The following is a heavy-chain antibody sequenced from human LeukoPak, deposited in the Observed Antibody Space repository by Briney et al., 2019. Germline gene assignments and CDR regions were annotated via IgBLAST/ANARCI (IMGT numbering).Heavy chain of an antibody. CDR3: AREGSSSGFDY. Sequence: GGSLRLSCATSGFXFSSYEMNWVRQAPGKGLEWVSYISSSGSPRDYADSAKGRFIISRDNAMNSLYLQMNSLRAEDTAVYYCAREGSSSGFDYWGQGALVTVSS. D-gene: IGHD6-6*01. CDR2: ISSSGSPR. V-gene: IGHV3-48*03. J-gene: IGHJ4*02. CDR1: GFXFSSYE.